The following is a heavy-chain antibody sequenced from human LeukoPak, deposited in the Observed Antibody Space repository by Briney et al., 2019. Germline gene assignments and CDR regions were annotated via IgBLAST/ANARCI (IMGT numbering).Heavy chain of an antibody. Sequence: ASVNVSCKASGYTFTAYYIHWVRQAPGQGLEWMGWINPNSGGTNYAQKFQGRVTMTRDTSSSTAYMELSRLRSDDTAVYYCARDHSYYDSGSYSNVDYWGQGTLVTVSS. CDR1: GYTFTAYY. V-gene: IGHV1-2*02. CDR3: ARDHSYYDSGSYSNVDY. J-gene: IGHJ4*02. D-gene: IGHD3-10*01. CDR2: INPNSGGT.